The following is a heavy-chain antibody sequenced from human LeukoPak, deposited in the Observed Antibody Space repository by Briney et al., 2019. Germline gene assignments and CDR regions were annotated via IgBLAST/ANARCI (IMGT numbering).Heavy chain of an antibody. D-gene: IGHD5-24*01. J-gene: IGHJ4*02. CDR2: VSSHGNDG. Sequence: GGSLRLSCAVSEFTFSHFAMHWVRQAPSKGLEWVAVVSSHGNDGYYADSVKGRFTISRDNSKNTLYLQIDSLRAEDTAIYYCTRDAYNFNDFDYWGQGTLVTVSS. CDR1: EFTFSHFA. V-gene: IGHV3-30*01. CDR3: TRDAYNFNDFDY.